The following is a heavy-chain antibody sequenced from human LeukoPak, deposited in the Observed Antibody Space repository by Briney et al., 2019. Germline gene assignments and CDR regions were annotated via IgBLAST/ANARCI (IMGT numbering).Heavy chain of an antibody. CDR3: AREATSGVVAALNWFDP. CDR2: IYYSGST. CDR1: GGSISSSSYY. J-gene: IGHJ5*02. D-gene: IGHD2-15*01. V-gene: IGHV4-39*07. Sequence: SETLSLTCTVSGGSISSSSYYWGWIRQPPGKGLEWIGSIYYSGSTYYNPSLKSRVTISVDTSKNQFSLKLSSVTAADTAVYYCAREATSGVVAALNWFDPWGQGTLVTVSS.